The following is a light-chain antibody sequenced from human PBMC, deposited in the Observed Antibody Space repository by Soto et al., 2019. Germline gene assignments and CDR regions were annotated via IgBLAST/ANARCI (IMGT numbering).Light chain of an antibody. Sequence: DIQMTQSPSTLSAFVGDRVTITCRASQSISTWLAWYQQKPGKAPKLLIYKASSLESGVPSRFSGSGSGTLFPLTISSLHPDYFATYYCQQYNSYSTFGQGTKLEIE. J-gene: IGKJ2*01. CDR3: QQYNSYST. V-gene: IGKV1-5*03. CDR2: KAS. CDR1: QSISTW.